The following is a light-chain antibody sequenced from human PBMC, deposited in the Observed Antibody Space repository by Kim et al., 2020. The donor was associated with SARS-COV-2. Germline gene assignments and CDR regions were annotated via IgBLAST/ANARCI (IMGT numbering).Light chain of an antibody. CDR3: GSRDTIHNVI. J-gene: IGLJ2*01. V-gene: IGLV3-19*01. CDR2: GNN. CDR1: SLRSYY. Sequence: SSELTQDPAVSVALGQTVRITCQGDSLRSYYATRYQQRPGQAPMLVIYGNNNRPSEIPDRLSGSSSGNTASLTITGAQAEDEADYYCGSRDTIHNVIFGG.